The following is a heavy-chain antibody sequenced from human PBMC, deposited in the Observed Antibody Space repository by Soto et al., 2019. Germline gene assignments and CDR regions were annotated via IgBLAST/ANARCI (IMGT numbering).Heavy chain of an antibody. CDR2: INPNSGGT. CDR1: GYTFTGYY. V-gene: IGHV1-2*02. D-gene: IGHD3-3*01. J-gene: IGHJ4*02. CDR3: ASYDFWSGYYHFDY. Sequence: GAAVKVSCKASGYTFTGYYMHWVRQAPGQGLEWMGWINPNSGGTNYAQKFQGRVTMTRDTSISPAYMELSRLRSDDTAVYYCASYDFWSGYYHFDYWGQGTLVTVSS.